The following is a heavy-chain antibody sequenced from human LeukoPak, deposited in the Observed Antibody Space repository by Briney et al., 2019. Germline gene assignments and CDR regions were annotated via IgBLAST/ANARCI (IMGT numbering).Heavy chain of an antibody. CDR3: ARTPSPGTRGFWFDP. J-gene: IGHJ5*02. CDR1: GYSFTSYW. D-gene: IGHD2-2*01. CDR2: IYPGDPDT. Sequence: GESLKISCKGSGYSFTSYWIGWVRQMPGKGLEWMGIIYPGDPDTRYSPSFQGQVTISADKSISTAYLQWSSLKASDTAMYYCARTPSPGTRGFWFDPWGQGTLVTVSS. V-gene: IGHV5-51*01.